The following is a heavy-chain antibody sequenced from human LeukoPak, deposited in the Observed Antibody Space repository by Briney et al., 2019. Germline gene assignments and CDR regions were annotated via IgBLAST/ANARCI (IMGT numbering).Heavy chain of an antibody. CDR1: GTSIRTTHW. V-gene: IGHV4-39*07. Sequence: PSETLSLTCSVSGTSIRTTHWWGWVRQPPGKGLECIGSIYYSGSTYYNPSLKSRVTISVDTSKNQFSLKLSSVTAADTAVYYCASCPWFGEDVGYWGQGTLVTVSS. CDR3: ASCPWFGEDVGY. D-gene: IGHD3-10*01. J-gene: IGHJ4*02. CDR2: IYYSGST.